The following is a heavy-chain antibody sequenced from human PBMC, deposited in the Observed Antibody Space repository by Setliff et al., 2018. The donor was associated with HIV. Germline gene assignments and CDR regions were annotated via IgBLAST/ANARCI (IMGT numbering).Heavy chain of an antibody. J-gene: IGHJ4*02. CDR2: LSEGGYDT. V-gene: IGHV3-21*01. CDR3: ARGNSREDRIYSYGDY. CDR1: GFTFSRYP. D-gene: IGHD2-15*01. Sequence: GGSLRLSCAASGFTFSRYPMSWVRQAPGKGLEWVSSLSEGGYDTYYADSVKGRFTISRDNAKNSLYLQMNTLRAEDTAVYYCARGNSREDRIYSYGDYWGQGILVTVSS.